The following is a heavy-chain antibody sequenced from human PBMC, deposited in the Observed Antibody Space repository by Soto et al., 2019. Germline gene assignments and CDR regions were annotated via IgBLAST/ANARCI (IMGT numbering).Heavy chain of an antibody. CDR3: AKCVVVAAHRYYYGMDV. V-gene: IGHV3-23*01. CDR1: GFTFSSYA. J-gene: IGHJ6*01. D-gene: IGHD2-15*01. CDR2: ISGSGGST. Sequence: GGSLRLSCAASGFTFSSYAMSWVRQAPGKGLEWVSAISGSGGSTYYADSVKGRLTISRDNSKNTLYLQMNSLRAEDTAVYYCAKCVVVAAHRYYYGMDVWGQGTTVTVSS.